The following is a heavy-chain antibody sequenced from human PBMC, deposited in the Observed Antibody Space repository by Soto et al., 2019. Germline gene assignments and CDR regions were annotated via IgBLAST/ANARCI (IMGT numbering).Heavy chain of an antibody. V-gene: IGHV1-3*01. D-gene: IGHD1-26*01. CDR1: GNTVPNYA. CDR3: ARDDSGFSGSHYIDYFNY. J-gene: IGHJ4*02. Sequence: GASVKVSCTASGNTVPNYAIHWVRQAPGQRLEWMGWINGGNGNTYYSEHFQGRVTFTGDTSAGTVYMQLSSLTSEDTAVYYCARDDSGFSGSHYIDYFNYWGQGALVTVS. CDR2: INGGNGNT.